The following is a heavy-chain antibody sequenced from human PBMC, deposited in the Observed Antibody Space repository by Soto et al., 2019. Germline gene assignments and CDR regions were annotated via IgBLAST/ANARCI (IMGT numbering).Heavy chain of an antibody. J-gene: IGHJ4*02. CDR1: GYSISSGYY. V-gene: IGHV4-38-2*02. Sequence: SETLSLTCAVSGYSISSGYYWGWIRQPPGKGLEWIGSIYHSGSTYYNPSLKSRVTISVDTSKNQFSLKLSSVTAADTAVYYCARDDYGGNSPYWGQGTLVTVPQ. CDR2: IYHSGST. CDR3: ARDDYGGNSPY. D-gene: IGHD4-17*01.